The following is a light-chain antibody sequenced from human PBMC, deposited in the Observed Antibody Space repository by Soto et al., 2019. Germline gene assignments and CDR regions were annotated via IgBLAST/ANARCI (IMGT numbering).Light chain of an antibody. CDR2: DAS. V-gene: IGKV1-33*01. J-gene: IGKJ5*01. Sequence: DIQMTQSPSSLSASLGDRVTITCRAGEDINNYLNWYQQKPGRAPKLLIHDASNLEAGVPSRFRGSGSGTDFTFTISRLQPEDIATYYCQQYESPPTFGQGTRLEIK. CDR1: EDINNY. CDR3: QQYESPPT.